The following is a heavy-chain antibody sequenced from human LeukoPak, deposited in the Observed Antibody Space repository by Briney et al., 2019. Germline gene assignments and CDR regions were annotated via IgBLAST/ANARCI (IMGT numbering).Heavy chain of an antibody. CDR3: ARSVEGAEYFQH. J-gene: IGHJ1*01. CDR2: INHSGST. V-gene: IGHV4-34*01. Sequence: SETLPLTCAVYGGSFSGYYWSWIRQPPGKGLEWIGEINHSGSTNYNPSLKSRVTISVDTSKNQFSLKLSSVTAADTAVYYCARSVEGAEYFQHWGQGTLVTVSS. CDR1: GGSFSGYY. D-gene: IGHD2-15*01.